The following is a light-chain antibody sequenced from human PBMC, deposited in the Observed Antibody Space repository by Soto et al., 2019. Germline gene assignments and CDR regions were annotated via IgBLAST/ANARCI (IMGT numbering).Light chain of an antibody. J-gene: IGKJ1*01. CDR2: GAS. CDR1: QSVSSN. Sequence: EIVMTQSPATLSVSPGERATLSCGASQSVSSNLAWYQQRPGQAPRLLMYGASTRATGIPARFSGSGSGTEFTLTVSRLQSEDFAIYYCQQYNGWPRTFGQGTKVE. CDR3: QQYNGWPRT. V-gene: IGKV3-15*01.